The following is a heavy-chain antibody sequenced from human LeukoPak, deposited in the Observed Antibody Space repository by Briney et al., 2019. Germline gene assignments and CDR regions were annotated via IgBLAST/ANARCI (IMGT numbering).Heavy chain of an antibody. J-gene: IGHJ5*02. Sequence: GESLRLSCAASGFTFDDYTMHWVRQAPGKGLEWVSLVSWDGSSTYYADSVKGRFTISRDNSKNSLYLQMNSLRTEDTALYYCAKGQYQLLGNWFDPWGQGTLVTVSS. D-gene: IGHD2-2*01. CDR1: GFTFDDYT. CDR2: VSWDGSST. CDR3: AKGQYQLLGNWFDP. V-gene: IGHV3-43*01.